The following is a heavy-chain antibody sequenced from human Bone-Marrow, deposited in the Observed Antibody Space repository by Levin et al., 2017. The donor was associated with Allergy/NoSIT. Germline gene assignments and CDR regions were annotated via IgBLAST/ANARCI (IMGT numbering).Heavy chain of an antibody. V-gene: IGHV4-39*01. CDR1: GGSITMNDFY. CDR2: IHSSGYT. Sequence: SETLSLTCTVSGGSITMNDFYWGWIRQPPGKGLEWIGSIHSSGYTYYSPSLKSRLTVSADTSQNQFYLSLSSVTADDTAIYFCARSRDGIRTFDYWGQGTLGTVSS. J-gene: IGHJ4*02. CDR3: ARSRDGIRTFDY. D-gene: IGHD5-24*01.